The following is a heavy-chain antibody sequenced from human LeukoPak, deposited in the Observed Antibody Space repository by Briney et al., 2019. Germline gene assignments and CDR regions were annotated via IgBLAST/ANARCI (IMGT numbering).Heavy chain of an antibody. CDR1: GFTLGGHD. D-gene: IGHD5-18*01. CDR3: VSEARGYHYTYFDY. Sequence: GGSLRLSCTASGFTLGGHDMHWVRQTTGDGLEWVAAISGGHHAFYTGCVKGRFNVSREDVKNSLYLQMSSLRAGDTGVYYSVSEARGYHYTYFDYWGQGSLVTVSS. V-gene: IGHV3-13*01. CDR2: ISGGHHA. J-gene: IGHJ4*02.